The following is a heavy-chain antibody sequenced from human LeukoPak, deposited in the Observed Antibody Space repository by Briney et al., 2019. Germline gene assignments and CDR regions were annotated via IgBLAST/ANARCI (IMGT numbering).Heavy chain of an antibody. Sequence: GGSLRLSCAASGFTLSPSYMSWVRDAPGRGLEWVSGISWTSGSIGYADSVKGGFTIYKDNAKNSLYQQMNSLRAEDTALYYCAKDADCSSTSCYVQYYYYGMDVWGQGTTVTVSS. CDR3: AKDADCSSTSCYVQYYYYGMDV. CDR2: ISWTSGSI. CDR1: GFTLSPSY. V-gene: IGHV3-9*01. D-gene: IGHD2-2*01. J-gene: IGHJ6*02.